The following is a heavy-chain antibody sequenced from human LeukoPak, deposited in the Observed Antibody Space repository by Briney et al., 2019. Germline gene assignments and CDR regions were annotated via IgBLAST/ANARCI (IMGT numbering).Heavy chain of an antibody. CDR1: GFIFSSYW. V-gene: IGHV3-48*01. CDR3: ARARPSMWIDY. J-gene: IGHJ4*02. Sequence: GGSLRLSCAASGFIFSSYWMHWVRHAPGKGLEWISYISSSGSITSHADSVKGRFTISRDSSKNTLYLQMNSLRSEDTAVYYCARARPSMWIDYWGQGTLVTVSS. D-gene: IGHD5-12*01. CDR2: ISSSGSIT.